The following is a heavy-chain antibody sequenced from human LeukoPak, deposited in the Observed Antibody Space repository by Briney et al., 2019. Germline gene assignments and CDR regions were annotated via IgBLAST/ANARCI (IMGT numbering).Heavy chain of an antibody. CDR2: IFHTGHT. Sequence: SETLSLTCAVSGGSLSSGDFPWSWIRQPPGKGLEWIGYIFHTGHTSYNPSLKSRVTISVDMSKNHLSLRLTSVTAADTAVYYCARGFYGAGSHFDYWGQGTLVTVSS. CDR1: GGSLSSGDFP. V-gene: IGHV4-30-2*01. J-gene: IGHJ4*02. D-gene: IGHD3-10*01. CDR3: ARGFYGAGSHFDY.